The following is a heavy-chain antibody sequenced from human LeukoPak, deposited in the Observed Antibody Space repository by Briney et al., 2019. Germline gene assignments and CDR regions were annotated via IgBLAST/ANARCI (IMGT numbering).Heavy chain of an antibody. CDR2: ISYDGSNK. V-gene: IGHV3-30*03. CDR1: GFTFSSYG. J-gene: IGHJ4*02. CDR3: ARDFWAYSYGYYFDY. D-gene: IGHD5-18*01. Sequence: GRSLRLSCAASGFTFSSYGMHWVRQAPGKGLEWVAVISYDGSNKYYADSVKGRFTISRDNSKNTLYLQMNSLRAEDTAVYYCARDFWAYSYGYYFDYWGQGTLVTVSS.